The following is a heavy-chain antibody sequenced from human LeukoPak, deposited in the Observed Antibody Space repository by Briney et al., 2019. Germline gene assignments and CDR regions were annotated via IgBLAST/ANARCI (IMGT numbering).Heavy chain of an antibody. CDR2: INHSGST. V-gene: IGHV4-34*01. CDR1: GGSFSGYY. D-gene: IGHD3-10*01. CDR3: ARGSTSGH. Sequence: SETLSLTCAVYGGSFSGYYWSWIRQPPGKGLEWIGEINHSGSTNYNPSLKSRVTISVDTSKNQFSLELSSVTAADTAVYYCARGSTSGHWGQGTLVTVSS. J-gene: IGHJ4*02.